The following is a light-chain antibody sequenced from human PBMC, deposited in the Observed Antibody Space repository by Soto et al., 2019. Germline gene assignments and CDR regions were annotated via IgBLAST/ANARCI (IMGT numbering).Light chain of an antibody. CDR2: GAS. J-gene: IGKJ2*01. V-gene: IGKV3-15*01. Sequence: EIVMTQSPATLSVSPGERATLSCRASQSVSTNLDWYQQKPGQAPRLLIYGASTRATALPARFSGSGSGTEFTLTISSLQSEDFAVYYCQQYNNWPHTFGQGTKLEIK. CDR3: QQYNNWPHT. CDR1: QSVSTN.